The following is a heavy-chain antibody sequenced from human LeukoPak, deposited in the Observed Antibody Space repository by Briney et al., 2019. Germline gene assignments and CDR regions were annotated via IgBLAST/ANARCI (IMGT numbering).Heavy chain of an antibody. CDR2: ISWNSGSI. J-gene: IGHJ6*03. Sequence: GRSLRLSCAASGFTFDDYAMHWVRQARGKGLVWGSGISWNSGSIGYADSVKGRFTISRDNAKNSLYLQMNSLRAEDMALYYCAKDARTYSSSWYWSTMEVWGKGTTVTVSS. CDR1: GFTFDDYA. V-gene: IGHV3-9*03. CDR3: AKDARTYSSSWYWSTMEV. D-gene: IGHD6-13*01.